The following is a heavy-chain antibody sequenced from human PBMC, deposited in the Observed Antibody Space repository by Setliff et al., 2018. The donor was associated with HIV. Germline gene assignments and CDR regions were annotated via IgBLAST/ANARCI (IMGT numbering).Heavy chain of an antibody. J-gene: IGHJ4*02. CDR3: ARAYNVYDYRFDSSGYDY. CDR2: INRDGSAK. D-gene: IGHD3-22*01. CDR1: GFAFNNFW. V-gene: IGHV3-7*03. Sequence: PGGSLRLSCAASGFAFNNFWMSWVRQAPGKGLEWLANINRDGSAKAYVDSVKGRFSISRDNAKNSVYLQMNSLRVADTAVYYCARAYNVYDYRFDSSGYDYWGQGTLVTVSS.